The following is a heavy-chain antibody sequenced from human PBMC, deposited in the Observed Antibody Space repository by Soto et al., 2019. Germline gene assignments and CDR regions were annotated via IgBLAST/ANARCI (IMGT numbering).Heavy chain of an antibody. CDR2: LYYSDNT. J-gene: IGHJ4*02. CDR3: ARVGGVAARTFDY. V-gene: IGHV4-59*01. CDR1: GGSISPFY. Sequence: PSETLSLTCTASGGSISPFYWSWVRQPPGKGLEWIGYLYYSDNTNYNPSLKSRVTISVDASKNQVSLRLTSVTAADTAVYYCARVGGVAARTFDYWGQGTVVTVSS. D-gene: IGHD3-16*01.